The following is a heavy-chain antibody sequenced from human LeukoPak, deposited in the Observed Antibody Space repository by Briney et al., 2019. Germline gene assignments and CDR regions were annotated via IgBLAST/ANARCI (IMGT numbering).Heavy chain of an antibody. CDR3: ARGLLKYPDLDY. CDR1: GFTFSSYS. Sequence: GGSLRLSCAGSGFTFSSYSMNWVRQAPGKGLEWVAVISYDGSNKYYADSVKGRFTISRDNSKNTLYLQMNSLRAEDTAVYYCARGLLKYPDLDYWGQGTLVTVSS. D-gene: IGHD2/OR15-2a*01. V-gene: IGHV3-30*03. J-gene: IGHJ4*02. CDR2: ISYDGSNK.